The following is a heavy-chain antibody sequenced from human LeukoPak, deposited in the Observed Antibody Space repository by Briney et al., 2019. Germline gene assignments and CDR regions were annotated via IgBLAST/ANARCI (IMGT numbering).Heavy chain of an antibody. CDR1: GGSISSYY. CDR2: IDYSGST. Sequence: PSETLSLTCSVSGGSISSYYWGWIRQPPGKGLEWIGYIDYSGSTYYNPSLKSRVTISVDTSKNQFSLKLSSVTAADTAVYYCAVGGYCSGGSCYSNFDYWGQGTLVTVSS. CDR3: AVGGYCSGGSCYSNFDY. V-gene: IGHV4-59*06. J-gene: IGHJ4*02. D-gene: IGHD2-15*01.